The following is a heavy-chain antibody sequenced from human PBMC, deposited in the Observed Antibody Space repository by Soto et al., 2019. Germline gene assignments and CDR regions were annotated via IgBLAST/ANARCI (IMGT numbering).Heavy chain of an antibody. V-gene: IGHV3-21*01. D-gene: IGHD2-8*01. Sequence: GGSLRLSCAASGFTFSSYSMNWVRQAPGKGLEWVSSISSSSSYIYYADSVKGRFTICRDNAKNSLYLQMNSLGAEDTAVFFFSRDGIWCTTFRGYLDYWGQGNLVTVSS. J-gene: IGHJ4*02. CDR2: ISSSSSYI. CDR1: GFTFSSYS. CDR3: SRDGIWCTTFRGYLDY.